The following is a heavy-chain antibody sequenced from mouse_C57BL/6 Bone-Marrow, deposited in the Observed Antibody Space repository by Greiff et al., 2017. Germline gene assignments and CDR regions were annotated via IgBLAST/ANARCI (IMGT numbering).Heavy chain of an antibody. D-gene: IGHD1-1*01. V-gene: IGHV1-63*01. CDR1: GYTFTNYW. Sequence: QVHVKQSGAELVRPGTSVKMSCKASGYTFTNYWIGWAKQRPGHGLEWIGDIYPGGGYTNYNEKFKGKATLTADKSSSTAYMQSSSLTSEDSAIYYCARSPPYYYGSSYGWYFDVWGTGTTVTVSS. J-gene: IGHJ1*03. CDR2: IYPGGGYT. CDR3: ARSPPYYYGSSYGWYFDV.